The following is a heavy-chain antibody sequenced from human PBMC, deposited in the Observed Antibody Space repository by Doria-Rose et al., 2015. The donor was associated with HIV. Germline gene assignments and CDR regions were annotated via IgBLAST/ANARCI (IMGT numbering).Heavy chain of an antibody. V-gene: IGHV4-59*01. Sequence: YWTWIRQPPGKGLEWIGYIYYSGSTSYNPSLKSRVIISVDTSKNQFSLRLSSVTAADTAACYCARGVGPALDYWGQGTLVTVSS. CDR2: IYYSGST. CDR1: Y. CDR3: ARGVGPALDY. J-gene: IGHJ4*02.